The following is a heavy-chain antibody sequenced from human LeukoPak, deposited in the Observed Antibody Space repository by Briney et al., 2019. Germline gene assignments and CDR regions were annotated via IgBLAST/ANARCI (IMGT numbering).Heavy chain of an antibody. J-gene: IGHJ4*02. CDR2: INHSGST. D-gene: IGHD3-22*01. CDR3: ARFNKITMIVVP. Sequence: SETLSLTCAVYGGSFSGYYWSWIRQPPGKGPEWMGEINHSGSTNYNPSLKRRVTISVDTSKNQFSLKLSSVTAADTAVYYCARFNKITMIVVPWGQGTLVTVSS. CDR1: GGSFSGYY. V-gene: IGHV4-34*01.